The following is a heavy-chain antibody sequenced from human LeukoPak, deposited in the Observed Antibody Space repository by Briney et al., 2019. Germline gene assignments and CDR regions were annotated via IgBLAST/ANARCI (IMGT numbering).Heavy chain of an antibody. J-gene: IGHJ4*02. D-gene: IGHD3-22*01. CDR2: IYHSGST. Sequence: SETLSRTCTVSGGSISSYYWSWIRQPPGEGLEWIGFIYHSGSTNYSPSLKSRVTISIDTSTNQFSLKMKSVTAADTAVYYCAKHSFDSGDYFGEWGQGTLVTVSS. CDR1: GGSISSYY. V-gene: IGHV4-59*08. CDR3: AKHSFDSGDYFGE.